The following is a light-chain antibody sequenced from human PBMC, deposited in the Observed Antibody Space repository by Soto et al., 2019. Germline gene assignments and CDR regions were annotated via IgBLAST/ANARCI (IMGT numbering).Light chain of an antibody. V-gene: IGKV1-5*01. CDR1: QSISSW. CDR2: DAS. CDR3: QQYNSYSLLT. Sequence: DIQMTQSPSTLSASVGDRVTITCRASQSISSWLAWYQQKPGKAPKLLIYDASSLESGVPSRFSGSASGTEFTLTISSLQPDDFAPYYCQQYNSYSLLTFGGGTKVEIK. J-gene: IGKJ4*01.